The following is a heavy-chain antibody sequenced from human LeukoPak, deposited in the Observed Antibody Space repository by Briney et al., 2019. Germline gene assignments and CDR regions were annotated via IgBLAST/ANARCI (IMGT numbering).Heavy chain of an antibody. Sequence: GGSLRLSGAASGFTFDDCAMHWVRQAPGKGLEWVSGISWNSGSIGYADSVKGRFTISRDNAKNSLYLQMNSLRVEDTAVYYSATYLGVTAAFDIWGLGTTVTVSP. J-gene: IGHJ3*02. V-gene: IGHV3-9*01. CDR3: ATYLGVTAAFDI. D-gene: IGHD3-10*01. CDR2: ISWNSGSI. CDR1: GFTFDDCA.